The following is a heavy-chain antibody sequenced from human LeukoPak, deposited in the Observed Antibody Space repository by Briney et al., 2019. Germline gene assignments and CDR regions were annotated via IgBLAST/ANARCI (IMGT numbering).Heavy chain of an antibody. V-gene: IGHV4-59*01. D-gene: IGHD6-13*01. CDR3: ARDPSGISTWYDY. Sequence: SETLSLTCTVSGGSINSYYWSWIRQPPGKGLEWIGYVYYSGSTNYNPSLKSRVTISVDASKNQFSLKLNSVTTADTAVYYCARDPSGISTWYDYWGQGTLVTVSS. J-gene: IGHJ4*02. CDR1: GGSINSYY. CDR2: VYYSGST.